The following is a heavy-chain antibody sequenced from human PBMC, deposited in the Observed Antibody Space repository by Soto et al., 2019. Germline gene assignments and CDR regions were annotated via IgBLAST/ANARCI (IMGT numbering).Heavy chain of an antibody. CDR1: GSTFSSYD. Sequence: QVQLVESGGDVVQPGRSLRLSCAASGSTFSSYDIHWVRQAPGKVLQWVAHISPDGNNAYYADSVKVRFSIHSYNARNTVYVQLSSLSPENTAVYHCVSGPSLGACDIWVQGTLVTVSS. CDR2: ISPDGNNA. V-gene: IGHV3-30-3*01. J-gene: IGHJ3*02. CDR3: VSGPSLGACDI. D-gene: IGHD2-15*01.